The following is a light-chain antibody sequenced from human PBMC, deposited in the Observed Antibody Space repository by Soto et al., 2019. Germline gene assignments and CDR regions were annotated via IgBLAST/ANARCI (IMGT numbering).Light chain of an antibody. CDR1: QSISSW. V-gene: IGKV1-5*01. CDR3: QQYNSYSET. CDR2: DAS. J-gene: IGKJ2*01. Sequence: DIQMTQSPSTLSASVGDRVTITCRASQSISSWLAWYQQKPGKAPKLLIYDASSLESGVPSRFSGSGSGTEFPLTISSLQPDDFATYYCQQYNSYSETYGQGTKREIK.